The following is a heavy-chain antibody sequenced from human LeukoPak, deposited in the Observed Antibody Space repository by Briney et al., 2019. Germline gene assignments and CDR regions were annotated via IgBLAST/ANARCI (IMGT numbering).Heavy chain of an antibody. V-gene: IGHV4-39*07. CDR2: IYYSGST. CDR3: ARSVYYYYYMDV. CDR1: GGSISSNTYY. J-gene: IGHJ6*03. Sequence: PSETLSLTCTVSGGSISSNTYYWGWIRQPPGKGLEWIGSIYYSGSTYYNLSLKSRVTISVDTSKNQFSLKLSSVTAADTAVYYCARSVYYYYYMDVWGKGTTVTVSS.